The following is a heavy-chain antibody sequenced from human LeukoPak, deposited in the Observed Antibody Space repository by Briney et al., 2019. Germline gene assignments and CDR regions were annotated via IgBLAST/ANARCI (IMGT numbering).Heavy chain of an antibody. V-gene: IGHV3-74*01. CDR2: IDNDGGST. CDR3: ARSSFPYYFDY. J-gene: IGHJ4*02. CDR1: GFTFHSYW. D-gene: IGHD3-16*01. Sequence: GGSLRLSCAASGFTFHSYWMHWVRQAPGKGLVWVSRIDNDGGSTTYADSVKGRFTISRDNAKNTPYLQMNRVRAEDTAVYYCARSSFPYYFDYWGQGTLVTVSS.